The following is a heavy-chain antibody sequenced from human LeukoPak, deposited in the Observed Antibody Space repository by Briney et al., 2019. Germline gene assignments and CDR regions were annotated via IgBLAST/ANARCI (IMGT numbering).Heavy chain of an antibody. CDR1: GYTFTNYG. Sequence: GASVTVSCKASGYTFTNYGISWVRQAPGPGVEGVGWISGYNGNTNFAQKCHGIATMTTDTSTSTAYMELRSLRSDDTAVYYCRRQVDTTMALPDYWGQGTLVTVSS. CDR2: ISGYNGNT. V-gene: IGHV1-18*01. CDR3: RRQVDTTMALPDY. J-gene: IGHJ4*02. D-gene: IGHD5-18*01.